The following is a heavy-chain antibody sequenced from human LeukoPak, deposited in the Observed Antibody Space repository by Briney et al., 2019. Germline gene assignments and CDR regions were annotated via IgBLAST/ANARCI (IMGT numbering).Heavy chain of an antibody. CDR3: VREGSLLGCRSGQCFVYNDYGLDV. J-gene: IGHJ6*02. V-gene: IGHV3-7*01. Sequence: HPGGSLRLSCAASGFTFSTYWVNWVRQAPGKGLEWVANINQDGSEKHYVDSVKGRFTISRDNAKNSVFLQINSLRVEDTAVYFCVREGSLLGCRSGQCFVYNDYGLDVWGQGTTVTVSS. CDR1: GFTFSTYW. CDR2: INQDGSEK. D-gene: IGHD6-19*01.